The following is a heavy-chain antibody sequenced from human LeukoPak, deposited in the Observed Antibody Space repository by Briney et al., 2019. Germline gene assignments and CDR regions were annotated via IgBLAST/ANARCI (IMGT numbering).Heavy chain of an antibody. J-gene: IGHJ4*02. V-gene: IGHV3-13*01. D-gene: IGHD3-9*01. CDR3: ARAAYDILTGQPIFDY. Sequence: GGSLRLSCAASGFTLSSYDMHLVRQAAGKGLEWVSAIGTAGDTYYPGSVKGRFTISRENAKNSLYLQMNSLRAGDTAVYYCARAAYDILTGQPIFDYWGQGTLVTVSS. CDR2: IGTAGDT. CDR1: GFTLSSYD.